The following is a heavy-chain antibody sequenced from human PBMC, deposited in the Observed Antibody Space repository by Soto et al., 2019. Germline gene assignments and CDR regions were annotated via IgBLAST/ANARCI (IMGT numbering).Heavy chain of an antibody. Sequence: SLRLSCAASGFTFSSYGMSWVRQAPGKGLEWVSEISASGGSTYYADSVKGRFTISRDNSKNMLYLQVNSLRADETAVYYCAKDWNSGPVAGYFDHWGQGTLVTVSS. J-gene: IGHJ4*02. V-gene: IGHV3-23*01. CDR1: GFTFSSYG. CDR2: ISASGGST. D-gene: IGHD6-19*01. CDR3: AKDWNSGPVAGYFDH.